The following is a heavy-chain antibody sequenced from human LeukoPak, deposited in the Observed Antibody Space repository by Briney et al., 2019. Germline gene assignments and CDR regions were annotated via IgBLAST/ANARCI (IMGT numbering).Heavy chain of an antibody. CDR1: GGSFSSYY. J-gene: IGHJ5*02. Sequence: PSETLSLTCAVYGGSFSSYYWSWIRQPPGKGLEWIGEINHSGSTNYNPSLKSRVTISVDTSKNQFSLKLSSVTAADTAVYYCARAAYYYGSGRSRFDPWGQGTLVTVSS. D-gene: IGHD3-10*01. CDR3: ARAAYYYGSGRSRFDP. V-gene: IGHV4-34*01. CDR2: INHSGST.